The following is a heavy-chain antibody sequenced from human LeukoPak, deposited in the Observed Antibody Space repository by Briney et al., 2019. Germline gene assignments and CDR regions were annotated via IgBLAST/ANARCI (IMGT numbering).Heavy chain of an antibody. CDR1: GGSISSYY. CDR2: IYYSGST. Sequence: SETLSLTCTVSGGSISSYYWSWIRQPPGKGLEWIGYIYYSGSTNYNPSLKSRVTISVDTSKNQFSLKLSSVTAADTAVYYCARGQYSSSPPYYFDYWGQGTLVTVSS. D-gene: IGHD6-6*01. V-gene: IGHV4-59*01. CDR3: ARGQYSSSPPYYFDY. J-gene: IGHJ4*02.